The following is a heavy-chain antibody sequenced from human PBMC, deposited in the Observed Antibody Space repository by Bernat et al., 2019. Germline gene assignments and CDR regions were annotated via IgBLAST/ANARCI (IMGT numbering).Heavy chain of an antibody. J-gene: IGHJ6*02. Sequence: QVQLVQSGAEVKKPGSSVKVSCKASGGTFSSYAISWVRQAPGQGLEWMGGIIPIFGTANYAQKFQGRVTITADESTSTAYMELSSLRSEDTAVYYCARWAGGAGSYSGYYYYGMDVWGQGTTVTVSS. CDR3: ARWAGGAGSYSGYYYYGMDV. CDR1: GGTFSSYA. D-gene: IGHD3-10*01. CDR2: IIPIFGTA. V-gene: IGHV1-69*01.